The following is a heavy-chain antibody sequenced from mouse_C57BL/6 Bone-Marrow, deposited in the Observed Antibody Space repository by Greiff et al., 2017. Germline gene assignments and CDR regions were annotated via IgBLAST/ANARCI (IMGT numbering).Heavy chain of an antibody. CDR1: GYTFTTYP. Sequence: QVHVKQSGAELVKPGASVKMSCKASGYTFTTYPIEWMKQNHGKSLECIGNFHPYNDDTKYNEKFKGKATLTVEKSSSTVYLELSRLTSDDSAVYYCARGGNYGGYYFDYGGQGTTLTVSS. V-gene: IGHV1-47*01. J-gene: IGHJ2*01. CDR2: FHPYNDDT. CDR3: ARGGNYGGYYFDY. D-gene: IGHD2-1*01.